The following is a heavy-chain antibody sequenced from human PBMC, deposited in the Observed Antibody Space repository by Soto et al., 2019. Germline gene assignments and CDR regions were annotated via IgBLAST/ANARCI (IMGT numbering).Heavy chain of an antibody. V-gene: IGHV3-23*01. CDR3: AKDLRRRGSWFWDLDY. Sequence: QFGGYLRLSCAASGFTFSNYAMSWVRQAPGKGLEWLSCINVNSDMTYYADSVRGRFTISRDNSRDTLYLQMSSLRAEDTALYYCAKDLRRRGSWFWDLDYWGQGILVSVSS. CDR1: GFTFSNYA. CDR2: INVNSDMT. J-gene: IGHJ4*02. D-gene: IGHD6-13*01.